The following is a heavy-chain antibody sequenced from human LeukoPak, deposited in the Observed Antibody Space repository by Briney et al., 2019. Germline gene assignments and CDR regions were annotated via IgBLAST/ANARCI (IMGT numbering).Heavy chain of an antibody. CDR2: IYYSGST. CDR3: ARTTEGGYTYGYFYYYYMDV. V-gene: IGHV4-59*01. CDR1: GGSISSYY. Sequence: SETLSLTCTVSGGSISSYYWSWIRQPPGKGLEWIGYIYYSGSTNYNPSLKSRVTISVDTSKNQFSLKLTSVTAADTAVYCCARTTEGGYTYGYFYYYYMDVWGKGTTVTISS. D-gene: IGHD5-18*01. J-gene: IGHJ6*03.